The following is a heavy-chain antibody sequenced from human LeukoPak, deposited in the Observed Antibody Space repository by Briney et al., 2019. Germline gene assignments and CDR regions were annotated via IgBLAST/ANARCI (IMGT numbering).Heavy chain of an antibody. CDR3: AKAMSWYYFDY. J-gene: IGHJ4*02. CDR2: ISGSGDST. CDR1: GFTFSSFA. Sequence: GGSLRLSCAASGFTFSSFAMSWVRQAPGKGLEWISAISGSGDSTYYADSVKGRFTTSRDNSKNTLYLQMNSLRAEDTALYYCAKAMSWYYFDYWGQGTLVTVSS. V-gene: IGHV3-23*01. D-gene: IGHD2-8*02.